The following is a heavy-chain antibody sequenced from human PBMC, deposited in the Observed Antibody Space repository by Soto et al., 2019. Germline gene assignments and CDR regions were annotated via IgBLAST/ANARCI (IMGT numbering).Heavy chain of an antibody. J-gene: IGHJ4*02. V-gene: IGHV4-31*03. D-gene: IGHD4-17*01. CDR3: ARAHFDGDYVGDLWYYFDY. Sequence: PSETLSLTCTVSGGSISSGGYYWSWLRQHPGKGLEWIGYIYYSGSTYYNQSLKSRVNISVDTSKNQFSLKLSSVTAADTAVYYCARAHFDGDYVGDLWYYFDYWGQGTLVTVSS. CDR2: IYYSGST. CDR1: GGSISSGGYY.